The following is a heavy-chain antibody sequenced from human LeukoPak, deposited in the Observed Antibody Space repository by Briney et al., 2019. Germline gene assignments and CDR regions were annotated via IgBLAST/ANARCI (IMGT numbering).Heavy chain of an antibody. CDR2: IYYSGST. D-gene: IGHD2-8*01. V-gene: IGHV4-59*01. Sequence: PSETLSLTCTVSGGSISSYYWSWIRNPPRGGQEWFGYIYYSGSTNYNPALKSRVTISVDTSKNQFSLKLSSVSAADTAVYYCARANGGLDYWGQGTLVTVSS. J-gene: IGHJ4*02. CDR1: GGSISSYY. CDR3: ARANGGLDY.